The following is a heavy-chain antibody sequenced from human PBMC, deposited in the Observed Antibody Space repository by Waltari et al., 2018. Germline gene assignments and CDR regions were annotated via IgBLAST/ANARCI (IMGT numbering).Heavy chain of an antibody. D-gene: IGHD2-8*01. V-gene: IGHV4-39*07. CDR3: ASGGGYTNGWDY. CDR2: IYYSGDT. J-gene: IGHJ4*02. Sequence: QPLLQESGPGLVKPSETLSLTCSVPGGPISSSNYYWSWIRQPPGKGREWIGNIYYSGDTYYNPSLKSRVTISLDTSKNQFSLKLRSVIAADTAVYFCASGGGYTNGWDYWGQGTLVTVSS. CDR1: GGPISSSNYY.